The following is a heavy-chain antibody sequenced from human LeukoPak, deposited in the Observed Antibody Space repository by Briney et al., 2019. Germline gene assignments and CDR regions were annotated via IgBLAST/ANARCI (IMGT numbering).Heavy chain of an antibody. CDR2: ISGRGVST. J-gene: IGHJ4*02. Sequence: GGSLRLSCAASGFTFSTYAMSWARQAPGKGLEWVSAISGRGVSTSYADSVRGRFTISRDNSKKTLYLQMNSLRAEDTAVYYCAKAASGNWNDVSDYWGQGTLVTVSS. CDR1: GFTFSTYA. V-gene: IGHV3-23*01. CDR3: AKAASGNWNDVSDY. D-gene: IGHD1-20*01.